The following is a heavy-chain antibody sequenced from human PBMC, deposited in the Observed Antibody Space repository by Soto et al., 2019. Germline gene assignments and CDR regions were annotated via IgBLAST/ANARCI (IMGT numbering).Heavy chain of an antibody. Sequence: QVQLVQSAAEVRKPGASVKVSCRTSGYTFTTYLMHWVRQAPGQGPEWMGILNPTAGRTSYSQKFQGRVTMTSDASTSTAYMELTGLRSDDTAVYYCASALRGGLTVVTPGYWGQGPLVTVSS. J-gene: IGHJ4*02. CDR1: GYTFTTYL. V-gene: IGHV1-46*01. CDR3: ASALRGGLTVVTPGY. D-gene: IGHD3-9*01. CDR2: LNPTAGRT.